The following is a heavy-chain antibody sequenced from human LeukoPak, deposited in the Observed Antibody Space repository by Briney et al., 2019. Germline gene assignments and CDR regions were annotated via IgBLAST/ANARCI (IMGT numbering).Heavy chain of an antibody. D-gene: IGHD5-24*01. J-gene: IGHJ4*02. CDR2: INSDGSST. CDR1: GFAFSSYW. V-gene: IGHV3-74*01. Sequence: GGSLRLSCAASGFAFSSYWMHRVRQAPGKGLVWVSRINSDGSSTSYADSVKGRFTISRDNAKNTLYLQMNSLRAEDTAVYYCATLDVEMATFSDYWGQGTLVTVSS. CDR3: ATLDVEMATFSDY.